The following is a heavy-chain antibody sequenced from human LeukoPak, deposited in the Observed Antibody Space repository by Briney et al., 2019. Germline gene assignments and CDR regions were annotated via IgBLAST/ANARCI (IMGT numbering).Heavy chain of an antibody. V-gene: IGHV1-2*02. J-gene: IGHJ4*02. CDR1: GYTFTDYY. Sequence: ASVKVSCKASGYTFTDYYIHWVRQAPGQGLEWMGWINPNSGDTNYAQKFQGRVTMTRDTSISTAYMELSRLRSDDTAMDYCAKHGQGSGQEYSFDCWGQGTLVTVSS. CDR2: INPNSGDT. CDR3: AKHGQGSGQEYSFDC. D-gene: IGHD6-19*01.